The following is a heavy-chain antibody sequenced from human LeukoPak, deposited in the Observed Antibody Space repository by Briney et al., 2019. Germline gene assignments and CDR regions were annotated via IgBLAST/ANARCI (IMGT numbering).Heavy chain of an antibody. D-gene: IGHD3-22*01. CDR2: ISSGSSTI. CDR1: GFTFSSYS. V-gene: IGHV3-48*01. CDR3: ARVIGLWFDP. Sequence: GGSLRLSCAASGFTFSSYSMNWVRQAPGKGLEWVSYISSGSSTIYYADSVKGRFTISRDNAKNSLYLQMNSLRAEDTAVYYCARVIGLWFDPWGQGTLVTVSS. J-gene: IGHJ5*02.